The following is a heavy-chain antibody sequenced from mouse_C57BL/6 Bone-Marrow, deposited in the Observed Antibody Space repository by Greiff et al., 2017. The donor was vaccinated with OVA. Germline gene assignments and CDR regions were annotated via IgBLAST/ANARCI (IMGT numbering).Heavy chain of an antibody. Sequence: EVKLEESGGGLVQPGGSMKLSCVASGFTFSNYWMNWVRQSPETGLEWVAQIRLKSDNYATHYAESVKGRFTISRDDSKSSVYLQMNNLRAEDTGIYYCTAAQAPVTAYWGQGTLVTVSA. CDR2: IRLKSDNYAT. CDR1: GFTFSNYW. CDR3: TAAQAPVTAY. J-gene: IGHJ3*01. V-gene: IGHV6-3*01. D-gene: IGHD3-2*02.